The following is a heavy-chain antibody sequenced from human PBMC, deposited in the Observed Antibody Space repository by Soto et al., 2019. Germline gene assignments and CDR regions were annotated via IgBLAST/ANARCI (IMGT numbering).Heavy chain of an antibody. V-gene: IGHV1-18*01. CDR2: ISAYNGNT. CDR3: ARDRDLGYCSSTSCYFLVWFDP. J-gene: IGHJ5*02. CDR1: GYTFTSYG. Sequence: ASVKVSCKASGYTFTSYGISWVRQAPGQGLEWMGWISAYNGNTNYAQKLQGRVTMTTDTSTSTAYMELRSLRSDDTAVYYCARDRDLGYCSSTSCYFLVWFDPWG. D-gene: IGHD2-2*01.